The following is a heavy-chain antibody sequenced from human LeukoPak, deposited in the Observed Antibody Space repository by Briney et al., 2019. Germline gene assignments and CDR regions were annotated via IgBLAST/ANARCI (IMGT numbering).Heavy chain of an antibody. D-gene: IGHD6-19*01. J-gene: IGHJ2*01. CDR1: GFAFDDYA. CDR3: AKDIGIAVADGYFDL. CDR2: ISGDGIST. Sequence: PGGSLRLSCAAAGFAFDDYAMHWVRLAPGKGLEWVSLISGDGISTYYADSVKGRFTISRDNSKNSLYLQMNSLRTEDTALYYCAKDIGIAVADGYFDLWGRGTLVTVSS. V-gene: IGHV3-43*02.